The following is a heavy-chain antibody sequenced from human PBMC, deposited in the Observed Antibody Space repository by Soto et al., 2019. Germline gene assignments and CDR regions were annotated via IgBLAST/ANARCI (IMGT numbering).Heavy chain of an antibody. Sequence: SVKVSCKASGFTFTSYGITWVRQAPGQGLEWLGGIIPVFGTINNAQKFQGRVTITADESTATAYMELSSLTSEDTAVYFCARDPRIYCTSASCHSYFDYWGQGTLVTVSS. V-gene: IGHV1-69*13. D-gene: IGHD2-2*01. CDR1: GFTFTSYG. CDR2: IIPVFGTI. CDR3: ARDPRIYCTSASCHSYFDY. J-gene: IGHJ4*02.